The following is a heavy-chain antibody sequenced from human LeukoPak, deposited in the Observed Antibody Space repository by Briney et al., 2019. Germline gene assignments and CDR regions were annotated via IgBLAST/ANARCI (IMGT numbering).Heavy chain of an antibody. D-gene: IGHD3-22*01. V-gene: IGHV1-18*04. J-gene: IGHJ3*02. Sequence: WASVKVSCKASGYTFTGYYMHWVRQAPGQGLEWMGWISAYNGNTNYAQKLQGRVTMTTDTSTSTAYMELRSLRSDDTAVYYCAREHYYDSSGDAFDIWGQGTMVTVSS. CDR1: GYTFTGYY. CDR2: ISAYNGNT. CDR3: AREHYYDSSGDAFDI.